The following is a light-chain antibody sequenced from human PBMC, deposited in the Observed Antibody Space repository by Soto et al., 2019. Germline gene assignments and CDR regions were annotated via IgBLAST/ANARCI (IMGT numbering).Light chain of an antibody. J-gene: IGLJ1*01. Sequence: QSALTQPASVSGSPGQSITISCTGTSTDIGRYNYVSWYQQHPGKAPKLMIYDGTNRPSGVSNRFSGSKSGNTASLTISGLQAEDEADYYCSSYTSSSTYVLGTGTKLTVL. V-gene: IGLV2-14*03. CDR1: STDIGRYNY. CDR2: DGT. CDR3: SSYTSSSTYV.